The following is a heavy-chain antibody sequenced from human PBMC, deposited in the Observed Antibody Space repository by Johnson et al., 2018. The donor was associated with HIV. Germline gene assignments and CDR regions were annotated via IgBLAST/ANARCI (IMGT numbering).Heavy chain of an antibody. CDR1: GFTVSTSY. Sequence: EVQLLESGGGLVQPGGSLRLSCAVSGFTVSTSYMTWVRQAPGKGLDLVSVIYSGGSTYYADSVKGRFIISRDNSKNILYLQMNSLRAEDTATYYCARLPSGYNRDTFNIWGQGTMVTVSS. D-gene: IGHD5-18*01. CDR3: ARLPSGYNRDTFNI. CDR2: IYSGGST. V-gene: IGHV3-66*02. J-gene: IGHJ3*02.